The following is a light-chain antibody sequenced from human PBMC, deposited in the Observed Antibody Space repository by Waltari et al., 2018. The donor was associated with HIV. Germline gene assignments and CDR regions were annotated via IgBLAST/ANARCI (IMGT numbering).Light chain of an antibody. Sequence: AIQMTQSPSSLSASVADRVTITCRASQDIRNELGWYQQKPGKAPNLLIHATSHLQDGVPSRFSGSGSGTDFTLTISSLQPEDFATYYCLQDYNYPWTFGQGTKVEIK. V-gene: IGKV1-6*01. CDR1: QDIRNE. CDR3: LQDYNYPWT. CDR2: ATS. J-gene: IGKJ1*01.